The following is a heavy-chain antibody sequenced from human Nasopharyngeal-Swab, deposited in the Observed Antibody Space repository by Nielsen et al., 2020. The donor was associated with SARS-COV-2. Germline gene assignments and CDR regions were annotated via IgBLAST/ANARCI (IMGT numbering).Heavy chain of an antibody. V-gene: IGHV4-59*12. CDR2: VHFLGST. Sequence: SETLSLTCTVSGGSISSYYWNWIRQPPGKGLEWIGYVHFLGSTDYNPSLKSRVTISLDTSNYQFSLRLSSVTAADTAMFYCARGTPFDYWGQGILVTVSS. J-gene: IGHJ4*02. CDR3: ARGTPFDY. CDR1: GGSISSYY. D-gene: IGHD1-1*01.